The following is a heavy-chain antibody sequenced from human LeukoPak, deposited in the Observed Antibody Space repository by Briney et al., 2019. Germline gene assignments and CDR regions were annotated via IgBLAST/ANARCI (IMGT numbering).Heavy chain of an antibody. CDR1: GDSITTYY. CDR2: ISNSGDT. J-gene: IGHJ3*02. CDR3: ARHIPGIRAFDI. V-gene: IGHV4-59*08. Sequence: SETLSLTCTVSGDSITTYYWSWIRQPPGKGLDWLGYISNSGDTNYNPSLRSPVTISLDTSKNQISLKLNSVTAADTAVYYCARHIPGIRAFDIWGQGTMVTVS. D-gene: IGHD2-2*02.